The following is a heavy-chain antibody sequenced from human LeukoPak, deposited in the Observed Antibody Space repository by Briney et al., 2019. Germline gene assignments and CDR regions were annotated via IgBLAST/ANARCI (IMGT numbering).Heavy chain of an antibody. CDR1: GFTFSSYG. CDR3: AKVLPRYCSSTSCYLPVDY. Sequence: PGRSLRLSCAASGFTFSSYGMHWFRQAPGKGLEWVAVIWYDGSNKYYADSVKGRFTISRDNSKNTLYLQMNSLRAEDTAVYYCAKVLPRYCSSTSCYLPVDYWGQGTLVTVSS. V-gene: IGHV3-33*06. J-gene: IGHJ4*02. CDR2: IWYDGSNK. D-gene: IGHD2-2*01.